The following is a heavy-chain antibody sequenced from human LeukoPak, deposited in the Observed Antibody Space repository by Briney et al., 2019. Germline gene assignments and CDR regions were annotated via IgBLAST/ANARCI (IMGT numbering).Heavy chain of an antibody. CDR1: GFTFSSYA. CDR2: ISGSGGST. D-gene: IGHD2-21*02. V-gene: IGHV3-23*01. Sequence: GGSLRLSCAASGFTFSSYAMSWVRQAPGKGLEWVSVISGSGGSTYYADSVKGRFTISRDNAKNSLYLQMNSLRAEDTAVYYCARSTGGDWYAFDIWGQGTMVTVSS. CDR3: ARSTGGDWYAFDI. J-gene: IGHJ3*02.